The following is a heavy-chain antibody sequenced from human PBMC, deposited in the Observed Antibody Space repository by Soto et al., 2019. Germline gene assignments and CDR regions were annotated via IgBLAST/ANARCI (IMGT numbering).Heavy chain of an antibody. CDR2: ISYDGVTK. J-gene: IGHJ6*02. Sequence: VQLVESGGGVVQPGRSLRLSCAASGFTFSTHAMHWVRQAPGKGLEWVALISYDGVTKYYADSVRGRFTISRDISKNTLYLQMNSLRVEDAAVYYCSRDYALYDYYYYYGLDVWGQGTTVTVSS. CDR1: GFTFSTHA. V-gene: IGHV3-30-3*01. D-gene: IGHD2-2*01. CDR3: SRDYALYDYYYYYGLDV.